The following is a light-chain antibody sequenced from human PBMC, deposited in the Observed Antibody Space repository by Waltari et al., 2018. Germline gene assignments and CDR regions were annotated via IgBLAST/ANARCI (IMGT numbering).Light chain of an antibody. CDR1: SSDVGGYNY. Sequence: QSALAQPASVSGSPGQSITISCTGTSSDVGGYNYVSWYQQHPDNAPRLLVYDVNTRPSGCSDRFSGSKSVNTASLTISGLQAEDEADYFCSSYTSSRTVVFGGGTKLTVL. J-gene: IGLJ3*02. CDR2: DVN. V-gene: IGLV2-14*03. CDR3: SSYTSSRTVV.